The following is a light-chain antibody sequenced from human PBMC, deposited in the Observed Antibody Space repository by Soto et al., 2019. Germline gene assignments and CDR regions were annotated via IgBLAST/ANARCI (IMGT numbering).Light chain of an antibody. CDR2: EAT. CDR3: CSFAGGGATWV. V-gene: IGLV2-23*01. Sequence: QSVLTQPASVSGSPGQSITISCTGTNSDVGRYKFVSWYQQHPGKVPKLIIYEATKRPSGLSNRFSGSKSGNTASLTISGLQAEDEADYYCCSFAGGGATWVFGGGTKLTVL. CDR1: NSDVGRYKF. J-gene: IGLJ3*02.